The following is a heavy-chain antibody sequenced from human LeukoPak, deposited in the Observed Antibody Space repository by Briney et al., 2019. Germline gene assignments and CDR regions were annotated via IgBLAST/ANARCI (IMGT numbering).Heavy chain of an antibody. CDR3: ARGALLFDY. J-gene: IGHJ4*02. CDR1: GGSISSYY. CDR2: IYYSGST. Sequence: SETLSLTCTVSGGSISSYYWSWIRQPPGKGLEWIGYIYYSGSTNCNPSLKSRVTISVDTSKNQFSLKLSSVTAADTAVYYCARGALLFDYWGQGTLVTVSS. V-gene: IGHV4-59*01.